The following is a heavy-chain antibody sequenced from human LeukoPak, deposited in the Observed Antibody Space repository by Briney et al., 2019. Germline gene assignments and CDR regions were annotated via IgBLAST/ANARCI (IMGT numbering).Heavy chain of an antibody. Sequence: GGSLRLSCAASGFTFSSYAMHWVRQAPGKGLEWMAVISYDGSNKYYADSVKGRFTISRDNSKNTLYLQMNSLRAEDTAVYYCARQIAAGGFDYWGQGTLVTVSS. CDR1: GFTFSSYA. CDR2: ISYDGSNK. D-gene: IGHD6-13*01. CDR3: ARQIAAGGFDY. J-gene: IGHJ4*02. V-gene: IGHV3-30*04.